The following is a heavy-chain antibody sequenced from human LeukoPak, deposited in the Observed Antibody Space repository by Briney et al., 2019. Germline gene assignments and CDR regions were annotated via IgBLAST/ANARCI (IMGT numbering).Heavy chain of an antibody. D-gene: IGHD1-1*01. J-gene: IGHJ4*02. CDR1: GGSISSYY. CDR2: IYYSGST. CDR3: ARQTSGGPFDY. V-gene: IGHV4-59*08. Sequence: PSETLSLTCTVSGGSISSYYWSWIRQPPGKGLEWIGYIYYSGSTNYNPSLKSRVTISVDTSKNQFSLKLSSVTAADTAVYYCARQTSGGPFDYWGQGTLVTVSS.